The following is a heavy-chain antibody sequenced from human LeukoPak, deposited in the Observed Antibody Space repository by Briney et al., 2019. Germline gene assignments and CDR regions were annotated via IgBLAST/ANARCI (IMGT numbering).Heavy chain of an antibody. CDR2: INAGNGNT. CDR3: ARGTRYSENPFDY. CDR1: GYTFTSYA. V-gene: IGHV1-3*03. J-gene: IGHJ4*02. Sequence: ASVKVSCKASGYTFTSYAMHWVRQAPGQRLEWMGWINAGNGNTKYSQEFQGRVTITRDTSASTAYMELSSLRSEDMAVYYCARGTRYSENPFDYWGQGTLVTVSS. D-gene: IGHD1-26*01.